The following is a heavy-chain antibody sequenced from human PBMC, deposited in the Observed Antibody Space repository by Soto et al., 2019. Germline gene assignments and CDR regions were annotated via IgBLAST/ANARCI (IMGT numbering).Heavy chain of an antibody. J-gene: IGHJ5*02. D-gene: IGHD3-3*01. CDR1: GLSINSNYF. V-gene: IGHV4-30-4*01. CDR2: IYYSGST. Sequence: SETLSLTCAVSGLSINSNYFWGWIRQPPGKGLEWIGYIYYSGSTYYNPSLKSRVTISVDTSKNQFSLKLSSVTAADTAVYYCARVLRFLEWLPFPYNWFDPWGQGTLVTVSS. CDR3: ARVLRFLEWLPFPYNWFDP.